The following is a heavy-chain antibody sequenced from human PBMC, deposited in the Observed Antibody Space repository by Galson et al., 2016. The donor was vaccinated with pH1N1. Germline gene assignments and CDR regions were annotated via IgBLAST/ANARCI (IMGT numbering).Heavy chain of an antibody. J-gene: IGHJ3*02. CDR3: ATFTMTISFDAFHI. D-gene: IGHD3-22*01. CDR1: GYSISSGSY. V-gene: IGHV4-38-2*01. Sequence: ETLSLTCAVSGYSISSGSYWGWIRQPPRKGLEWIGSIYHSGSTCYNPSLKSRATISTNPSKNHFTLKLSTVTAAETAIYYCATFTMTISFDAFHIWGQGTVVTVSS. CDR2: IYHSGST.